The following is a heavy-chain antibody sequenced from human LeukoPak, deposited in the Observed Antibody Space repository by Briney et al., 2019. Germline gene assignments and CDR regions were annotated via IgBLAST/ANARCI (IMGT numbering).Heavy chain of an antibody. V-gene: IGHV3-23*01. J-gene: IGHJ4*02. D-gene: IGHD2-2*01. Sequence: GGSLRLSCAASGFTFSKYGMSWVRQAPGKGLEWVSNISGRGGSTFYADSVKGRFTISRDNPKNTLYLKMNSLRAEDTAVYYCAKDRGYCTSTTCYALHYFDYWGQGTLVTVSS. CDR2: ISGRGGST. CDR3: AKDRGYCTSTTCYALHYFDY. CDR1: GFTFSKYG.